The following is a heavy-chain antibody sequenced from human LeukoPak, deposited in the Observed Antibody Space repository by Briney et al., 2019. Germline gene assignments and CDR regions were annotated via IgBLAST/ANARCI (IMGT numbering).Heavy chain of an antibody. CDR1: GYTFTGYY. D-gene: IGHD4-17*01. CDR2: VNPNNGVP. J-gene: IGHJ4*02. V-gene: IGHV1-2*06. CDR3: ARDLTTVTTFSY. Sequence: ASVKVSCKASGYTFTGYYMHWVRQAPGQGLEWMGRVNPNNGVPNYAQKLQGRVTMTTDTSTSTAYMELRSLRSDDTAVYYCARDLTTVTTFSYWGQGTLVTVSS.